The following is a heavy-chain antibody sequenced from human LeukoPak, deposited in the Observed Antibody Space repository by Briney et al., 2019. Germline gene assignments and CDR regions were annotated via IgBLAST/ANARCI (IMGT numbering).Heavy chain of an antibody. D-gene: IGHD6-13*01. CDR1: GFTFSSYA. V-gene: IGHV3-30-3*01. CDR2: ISYDGSNK. CDR3: ARDPGRTGSSLNYYFVY. J-gene: IGHJ4*02. Sequence: GGSLRLSCAASGFTFSSYAMHWVRQAPGKGLEWVAVISYDGSNKYYADSVKGRFTISRDNSKNTLYLQMNSLRAEDTAVYYCARDPGRTGSSLNYYFVYWGQGTLVTVSS.